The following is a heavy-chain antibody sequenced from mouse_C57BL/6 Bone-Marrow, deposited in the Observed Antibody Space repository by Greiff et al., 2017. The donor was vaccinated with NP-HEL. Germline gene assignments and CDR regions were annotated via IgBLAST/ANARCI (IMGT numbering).Heavy chain of an antibody. J-gene: IGHJ4*01. CDR1: GFTFSSYG. D-gene: IGHD2-5*01. Sequence: DVMLVESGGDLVKPGGSLKLSCAASGFTFSSYGMSWVRQTPDKRLEWVATISSGGSYTYYQDSVKGRFTISRDNAKNTLYLQMSSLKSEDTAMYYCARRYSKDAMDYWGQGTSVTVSS. CDR2: ISSGGSYT. V-gene: IGHV5-6*02. CDR3: ARRYSKDAMDY.